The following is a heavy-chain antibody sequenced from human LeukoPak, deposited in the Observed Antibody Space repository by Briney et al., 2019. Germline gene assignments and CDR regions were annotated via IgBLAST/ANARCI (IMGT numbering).Heavy chain of an antibody. CDR2: MYYSGST. D-gene: IGHD3-10*01. J-gene: IGHJ5*02. CDR3: ARDNYYGSGSYFDP. Sequence: PSETLSLTCTVSGGSISSYYWSWIRQPPGKGLEWIGYMYYSGSTNYNPSLKSQVTISVDTSKNQFSLKVSSVTAADTAVYYCARDNYYGSGSYFDPWGQGILVTVSS. V-gene: IGHV4-59*01. CDR1: GGSISSYY.